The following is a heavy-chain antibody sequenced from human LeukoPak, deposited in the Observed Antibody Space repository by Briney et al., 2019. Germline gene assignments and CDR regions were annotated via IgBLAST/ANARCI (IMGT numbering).Heavy chain of an antibody. D-gene: IGHD1-26*01. J-gene: IGHJ4*02. Sequence: PGTSLRLSCTASGFTFSNHAMHWVRQAPGKGLEWVAVISYDGVYKYYVDSVEGRFTISRDNAKNTLYLQMNSLRAEDTAVYYCARGAGSYVWDFYFDYWGQGTLVTVSS. V-gene: IGHV3-30*03. CDR3: ARGAGSYVWDFYFDY. CDR1: GFTFSNHA. CDR2: ISYDGVYK.